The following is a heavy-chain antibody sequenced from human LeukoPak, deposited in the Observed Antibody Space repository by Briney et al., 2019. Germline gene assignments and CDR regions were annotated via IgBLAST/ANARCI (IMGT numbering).Heavy chain of an antibody. CDR3: ARDEVGATPTCPDY. Sequence: GASVKVSCKASGGTFSSYVISWVRQAPGQGLEWMGRIIPILGIANYAQKFQGRVTITADKSMSTAYMGLSSLRSEDTAVYYCARDEVGATPTCPDYWGQGTLVTVSS. CDR1: GGTFSSYV. CDR2: IIPILGIA. D-gene: IGHD1-26*01. V-gene: IGHV1-69*04. J-gene: IGHJ4*02.